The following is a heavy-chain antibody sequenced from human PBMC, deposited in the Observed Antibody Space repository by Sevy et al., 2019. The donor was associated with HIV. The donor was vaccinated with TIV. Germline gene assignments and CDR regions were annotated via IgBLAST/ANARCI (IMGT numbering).Heavy chain of an antibody. Sequence: GGSLRLSCAASGFTFSNYWMTWVRQAPGKGLEWVANIKRDGSEKYYVASVKGRFTISRDNAKNSLNMQMNSLRAEDTAVYYCARDCNSASCLWGLDVWGQGTTVTVSS. CDR1: GFTFSNYW. CDR2: IKRDGSEK. CDR3: ARDCNSASCLWGLDV. D-gene: IGHD2-2*01. V-gene: IGHV3-7*03. J-gene: IGHJ6*02.